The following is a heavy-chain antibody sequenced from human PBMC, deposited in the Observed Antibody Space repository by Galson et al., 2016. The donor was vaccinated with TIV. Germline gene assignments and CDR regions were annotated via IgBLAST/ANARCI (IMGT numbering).Heavy chain of an antibody. CDR3: ARGWQPFYNHYSSMDV. V-gene: IGHV3-11*01. J-gene: IGHJ6*02. Sequence: SLRLSCAASGFSFSDYFMTWIRQPPGKGLEWVSYISTSGSTTWDADSVAGRFSVSRDNGKGSLFLQLNSLRADDTAVYYCARGWQPFYNHYSSMDVWGQGTTVIVSS. CDR1: GFSFSDYF. CDR2: ISTSGSTT. D-gene: IGHD1-14*01.